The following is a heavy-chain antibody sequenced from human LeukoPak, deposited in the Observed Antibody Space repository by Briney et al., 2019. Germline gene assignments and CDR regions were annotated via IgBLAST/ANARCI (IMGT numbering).Heavy chain of an antibody. J-gene: IGHJ4*02. V-gene: IGHV3-30*18. CDR3: AKDCGGTKWELGRDYFDY. Sequence: GPSLRLSRAPSGLTISTYGMHSVSHPPSKGLELGTAISYDRRNTFSAASVKGRFTISRDNSKNTRYLRMNSLRAEDTAVYYCAKDCGGTKWELGRDYFDYWGQGTLVTVSS. D-gene: IGHD1-26*01. CDR1: GLTISTYG. CDR2: ISYDRRNT.